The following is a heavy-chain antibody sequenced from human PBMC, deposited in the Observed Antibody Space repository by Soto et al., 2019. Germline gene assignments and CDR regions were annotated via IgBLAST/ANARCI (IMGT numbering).Heavy chain of an antibody. CDR2: IYYSGST. Sequence: QVQLQESGPGLVKPSETLSLTCTVSGGSISSYYWSWIRQPPGKGLEWIGYIYYSGSTNYNPSLKSRVTISVDTSKIQFSLKLSSVTAADTAVYYCARGLMVRGVTTPYYYYGMDVWGQGTTVTVSS. D-gene: IGHD3-10*01. V-gene: IGHV4-59*01. CDR1: GGSISSYY. J-gene: IGHJ6*02. CDR3: ARGLMVRGVTTPYYYYGMDV.